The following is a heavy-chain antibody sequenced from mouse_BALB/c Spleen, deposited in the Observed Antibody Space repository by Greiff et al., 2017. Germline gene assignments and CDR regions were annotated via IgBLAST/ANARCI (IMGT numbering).Heavy chain of an antibody. V-gene: IGHV3-6*02. CDR1: GYSITSGYY. CDR2: ISYDGSN. CDR3: AAGFYGNYVWFAY. Sequence: DVQLQESGPGLVKPSQSLSLTCSVTGYSITSGYYWNWIRQFPGNKLEWMGYISYDGSNNYNPSLKNRISITRDTSKNQFFLKLNSVTTEDTATYYCAAGFYGNYVWFAYWGQGTLVTVSA. D-gene: IGHD2-1*01. J-gene: IGHJ3*01.